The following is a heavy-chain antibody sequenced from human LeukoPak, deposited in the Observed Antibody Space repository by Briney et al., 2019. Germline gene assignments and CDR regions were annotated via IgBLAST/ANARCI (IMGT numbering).Heavy chain of an antibody. CDR2: IYYSGST. J-gene: IGHJ1*01. Sequence: SETLSLTCTVSGGSISSSSYYRGWIRQPPGKGLEWIGSIYYSGSTYYTPSLKSRVTISVDTSKNQFSLKLSSVTAADTAVYYCARHTSAWDFQHWGQGTLVTVSS. D-gene: IGHD1-26*01. V-gene: IGHV4-39*01. CDR3: ARHTSAWDFQH. CDR1: GGSISSSSYY.